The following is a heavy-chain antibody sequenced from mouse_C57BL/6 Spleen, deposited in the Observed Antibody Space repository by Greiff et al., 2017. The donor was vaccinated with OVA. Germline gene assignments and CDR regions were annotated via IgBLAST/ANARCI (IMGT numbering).Heavy chain of an antibody. CDR2: IHPNSGST. CDR1: GYTFTSYW. Sequence: QVQLKESGAELVKPGASVKLSCKASGYTFTSYWMHWVKQRPGQGLEWIGMIHPNSGSTNYNEKFKSKATLTVDKSSSTAYMQLSSLTSEDSAVYYCARGGLLRWYFDVWGTGTTVTVSS. J-gene: IGHJ1*03. D-gene: IGHD1-1*01. V-gene: IGHV1-64*01. CDR3: ARGGLLRWYFDV.